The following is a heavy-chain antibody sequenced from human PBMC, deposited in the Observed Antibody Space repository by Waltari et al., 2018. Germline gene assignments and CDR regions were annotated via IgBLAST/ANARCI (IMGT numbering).Heavy chain of an antibody. D-gene: IGHD1-26*01. V-gene: IGHV1-2*02. J-gene: IGHJ4*02. Sequence: QVQLVQSGAEVKKPGASVKVSCKASGYAFTSYYMHWVRQAPGQGLEWIGWIPPNRGDTYYAQKFQCTVTMTRDTSITTAFMDLSRLRSDDTAVYYCARSYQSGSYWDYWGQGTLVTVSS. CDR2: IPPNRGDT. CDR1: GYAFTSYY. CDR3: ARSYQSGSYWDY.